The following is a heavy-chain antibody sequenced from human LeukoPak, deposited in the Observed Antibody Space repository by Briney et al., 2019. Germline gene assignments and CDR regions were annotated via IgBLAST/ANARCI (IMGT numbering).Heavy chain of an antibody. CDR2: INPNSGGT. CDR1: GYTFTGYY. Sequence: ASVKLSCKAAGYTFTGYYIHWVRHAPGQGLEWMGWINPNSGGTNYAQKFQGRVTMTRATSISTAYMELSRLRSDDTAVYYCARGRWYCSGGSCYYYYYGMDVWGQGTTVTVSS. CDR3: ARGRWYCSGGSCYYYYYGMDV. D-gene: IGHD2-15*01. V-gene: IGHV1-2*02. J-gene: IGHJ6*02.